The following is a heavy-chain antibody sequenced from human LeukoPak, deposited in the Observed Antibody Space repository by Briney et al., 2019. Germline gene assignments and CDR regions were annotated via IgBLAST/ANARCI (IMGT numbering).Heavy chain of an antibody. Sequence: PSQTLSLTCTVSGGSISSGSYYWSWIRQPAGKGLEWIGRIYTSGSTNYNPSLESRVTISVDTSKNQFSLKLSSVTAADTAVYYCAREAVANDAFDIWGQGTMVTVSS. J-gene: IGHJ3*02. CDR2: IYTSGST. V-gene: IGHV4-61*02. CDR1: GGSISSGSYY. D-gene: IGHD5-12*01. CDR3: AREAVANDAFDI.